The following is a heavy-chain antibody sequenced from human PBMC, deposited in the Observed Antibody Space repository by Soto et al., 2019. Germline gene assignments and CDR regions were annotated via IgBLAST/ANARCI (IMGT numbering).Heavy chain of an antibody. V-gene: IGHV4-30-4*01. CDR2: IYYSGST. Sequence: SETLSLTCTVSGGSISSGDYYWSWIRQPPGKGLEWIGYIYYSGSTYYNPSLKSRVTISVDMSKNQFSLKLSSVTAADTAVYYCARDRFTWFGDTEFDYWGQGTLVTVSS. CDR3: ARDRFTWFGDTEFDY. D-gene: IGHD3-10*01. CDR1: GGSISSGDYY. J-gene: IGHJ4*02.